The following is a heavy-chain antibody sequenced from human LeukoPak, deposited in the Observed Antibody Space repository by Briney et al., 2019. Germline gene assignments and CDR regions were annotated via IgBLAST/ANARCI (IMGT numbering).Heavy chain of an antibody. CDR1: GFTFSNYG. J-gene: IGHJ6*02. CDR3: ARLPGYSSGWAPTYYYYGMDV. D-gene: IGHD6-19*01. V-gene: IGHV3-33*01. Sequence: GGSLRLSCAASGFTFSNYGMHWVRQAPGKGLEWVAVIWYDGGNKYYADSVKGRFTISRDNAKTSLYLQLNSLRAEDTAVYYCARLPGYSSGWAPTYYYYGMDVWGQGTTVTVSS. CDR2: IWYDGGNK.